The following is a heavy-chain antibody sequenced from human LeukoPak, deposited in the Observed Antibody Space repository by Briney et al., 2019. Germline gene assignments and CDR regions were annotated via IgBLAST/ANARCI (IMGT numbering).Heavy chain of an antibody. V-gene: IGHV3-30*04. D-gene: IGHD2-2*01. Sequence: GGSLRLSCAASGFTFSTYSIHWVRQAPGNGLEWVAVISYDGTTKYYAHSVKGRFTISRDNSKNTLYLQMSSLETEDTAVYYCAREVTRDCSSTSCYLLNGMDVWGQGTTVTVSS. CDR3: AREVTRDCSSTSCYLLNGMDV. CDR2: ISYDGTTK. CDR1: GFTFSTYS. J-gene: IGHJ6*02.